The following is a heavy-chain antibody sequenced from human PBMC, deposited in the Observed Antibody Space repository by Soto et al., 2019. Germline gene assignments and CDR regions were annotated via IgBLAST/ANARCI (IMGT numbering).Heavy chain of an antibody. D-gene: IGHD6-25*01. J-gene: IGHJ4*02. CDR2: IFYSGST. V-gene: IGHV4-59*01. CDR1: GGSIRSYY. CDR3: ARGAADSGIVDS. Sequence: LSLTCTVSGGSIRSYYWTCIRQPPGKGLEWLGYIFYSGSTFYNPSLKSRVTISIHTSKSQFSLQLTSVTAADTAVYYCARGAADSGIVDSWGQGTLVTVSS.